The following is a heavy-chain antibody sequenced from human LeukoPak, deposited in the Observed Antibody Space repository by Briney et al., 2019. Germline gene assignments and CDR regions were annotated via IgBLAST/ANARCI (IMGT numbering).Heavy chain of an antibody. CDR3: TRAGIVAAIGYGMDV. V-gene: IGHV3-49*04. D-gene: IGHD5-12*01. CDR2: IRNRHMSETK. CDR1: GFTFSDYA. Sequence: GESLRLSCTTSGFTFSDYALSWVRQAPGKGLEWVSLIRNRHMSETKEYVASVEGRFSISRDASKGIVYLQMNSLQTEDTAVYYCTRAGIVAAIGYGMDVWGQGTTVTVSS. J-gene: IGHJ6*02.